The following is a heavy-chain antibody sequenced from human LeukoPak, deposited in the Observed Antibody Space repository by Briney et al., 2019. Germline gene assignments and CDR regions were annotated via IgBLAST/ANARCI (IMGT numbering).Heavy chain of an antibody. CDR3: ARQNRKRNYYDSSGYYYGPVPNWFDP. CDR2: VYDIGST. D-gene: IGHD3-22*01. J-gene: IGHJ5*02. V-gene: IGHV4-59*08. CDR1: GDSISDDY. Sequence: KPSETLSLTCTVSGDSISDDYWSWIRQTPGKGLEWIGYVYDIGSTKYNPSLKSRVTISVDTSKNQFSLKLSSVTAADTAVYYCARQNRKRNYYDSSGYYYGPVPNWFDPWGQGTLVTVSS.